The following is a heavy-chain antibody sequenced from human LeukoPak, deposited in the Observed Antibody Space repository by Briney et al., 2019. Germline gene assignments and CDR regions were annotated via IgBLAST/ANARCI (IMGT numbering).Heavy chain of an antibody. CDR3: ARVDSSDSGTLEY. CDR2: IDHSGSA. J-gene: IGHJ4*02. CDR1: GGSFTGYY. V-gene: IGHV4-34*01. D-gene: IGHD3-10*01. Sequence: PSETLSLTCAVNGGSFTGYYWSWIRQSPGKGLEWIGEIDHSGSANLDPSLNSRVTISLDTSKSQFSLNLTSVTAADTAVYYCARVDSSDSGTLEYWGQGTLVTVSS.